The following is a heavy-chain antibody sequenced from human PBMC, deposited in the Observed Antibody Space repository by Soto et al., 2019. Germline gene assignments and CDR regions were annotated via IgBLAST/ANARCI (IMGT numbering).Heavy chain of an antibody. V-gene: IGHV1-18*04. J-gene: IGHJ5*02. CDR2: INVDNGET. Sequence: QVQLVQSGAEVKKPGASVKVCCKASGYNFMRYGFTWVRQSPGQGLEWMGWINVDNGETKYPQKIQGRVTMTTDTATSTVYMELRSLTSDDTAVYYCARWSSGGYSDWFDPWGHGTLFTVSS. CDR3: ARWSSGGYSDWFDP. CDR1: GYNFMRYG. D-gene: IGHD1-26*01.